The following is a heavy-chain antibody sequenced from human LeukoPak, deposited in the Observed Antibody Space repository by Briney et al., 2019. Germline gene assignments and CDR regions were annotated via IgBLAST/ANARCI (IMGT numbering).Heavy chain of an antibody. CDR2: IYYSGST. V-gene: IGHV4-31*03. CDR3: ARPPADTYSNYYDSSGQPGDAFDI. Sequence: SETLSLTCTVSGGSISSGGYYWSWIRQHPGKGLEWIGYIYYSGSTYYNPSLKSRVTISVDTSKNQFSLKLSSVTAADTAVYYCARPPADTYSNYYDSSGQPGDAFDIWGQGTMVTVSS. D-gene: IGHD3-22*01. CDR1: GGSISSGGYY. J-gene: IGHJ3*02.